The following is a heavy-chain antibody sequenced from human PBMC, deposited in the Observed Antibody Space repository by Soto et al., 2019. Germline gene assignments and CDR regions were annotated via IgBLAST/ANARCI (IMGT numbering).Heavy chain of an antibody. D-gene: IGHD5-12*01. CDR1: GFTFSSYW. J-gene: IGHJ4*02. CDR2: INSDGSST. V-gene: IGHV3-74*01. Sequence: PGGSLRLSCAASGFTFSSYWMHWVRQAPGKGLVWVSRINSDGSSTSYADSVKGRFTISRDNAKNTLYLQMNSLRAEDTAVYYCARVLVATDMNPIFDYWGQGTLVTVSS. CDR3: ARVLVATDMNPIFDY.